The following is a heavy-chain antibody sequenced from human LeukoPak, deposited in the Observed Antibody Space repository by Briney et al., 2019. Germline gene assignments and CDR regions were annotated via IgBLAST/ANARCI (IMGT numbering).Heavy chain of an antibody. CDR1: EFSVGSNY. D-gene: IGHD6-6*01. V-gene: IGHV3-7*01. J-gene: IGHJ4*02. CDR2: IKQDGSEK. Sequence: GGSLRLSCAASEFSVGSNYMTWVRQAPGKGLEWVANIKQDGSEKYYVDSVKGRFTISRDNAKNSLYLQMNSLRAEDTAVYYCARDTDSSSSLIDYWGQGTLVTVSS. CDR3: ARDTDSSSSLIDY.